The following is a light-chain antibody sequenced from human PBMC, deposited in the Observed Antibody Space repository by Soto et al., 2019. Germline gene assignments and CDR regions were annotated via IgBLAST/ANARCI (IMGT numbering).Light chain of an antibody. CDR2: AAS. V-gene: IGKV3-20*01. CDR3: QQYSSPPQT. Sequence: EIVLTQSPGTLSLSPADRATLSCRASETVTGKYLAWYQQKVGQPPRLLIFAASNRAPGIPDRFSGSGSGTDFTLTISRLEPEDFAMYFCQQYSSPPQTFGQGTKVEIK. CDR1: ETVTGKY. J-gene: IGKJ1*01.